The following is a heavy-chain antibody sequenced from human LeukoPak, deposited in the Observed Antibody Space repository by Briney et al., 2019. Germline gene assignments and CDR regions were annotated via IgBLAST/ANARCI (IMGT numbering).Heavy chain of an antibody. V-gene: IGHV3-7*01. Sequence: PGGSLRLSCAASGFTFSSYWMSWVRQAPGKGLEWVANIKQDGSEKYYVDSVKGRFTISRDNAKNSLYLQMNSLRAEDTAVYYCARALRGLGYCSGGSCYLYYFDYWGQGTLVTVSS. CDR3: ARALRGLGYCSGGSCYLYYFDY. CDR2: IKQDGSEK. J-gene: IGHJ4*02. D-gene: IGHD2-15*01. CDR1: GFTFSSYW.